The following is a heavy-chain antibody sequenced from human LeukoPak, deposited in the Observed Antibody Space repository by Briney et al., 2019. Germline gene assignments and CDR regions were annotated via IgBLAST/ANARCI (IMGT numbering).Heavy chain of an antibody. CDR2: IKQDGSET. D-gene: IGHD2-2*01. CDR1: GFTFSNYW. J-gene: IGHJ4*01. V-gene: IGHV3-7*01. Sequence: PGGSLRLSCAASGFTFSNYWMSWVRQAPGKGLEWVANIKQDGSETYYVDSVKGRFTISRDNAKNSLYLQMNSLRAEDTAVYYCARNPAKVVPAVYWGHGTLVTVSS. CDR3: ARNPAKVVPAVY.